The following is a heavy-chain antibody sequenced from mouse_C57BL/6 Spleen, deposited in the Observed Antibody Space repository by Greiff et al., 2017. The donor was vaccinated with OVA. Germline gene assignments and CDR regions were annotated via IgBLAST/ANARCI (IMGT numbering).Heavy chain of an antibody. Sequence: DVQLVESGEGLVKPGGSLKLSCAASGFTFSSYAMSWVRQTPEKRLEWVAYISSGGDYIYYADTVKGRFTISRDNARNTLYLQMSSLKSEDTAMYYCTSPPFYYDYDGFAYWGQGTLVTVSA. CDR2: ISSGGDYI. CDR1: GFTFSSYA. D-gene: IGHD2-4*01. CDR3: TSPPFYYDYDGFAY. V-gene: IGHV5-9-1*02. J-gene: IGHJ3*01.